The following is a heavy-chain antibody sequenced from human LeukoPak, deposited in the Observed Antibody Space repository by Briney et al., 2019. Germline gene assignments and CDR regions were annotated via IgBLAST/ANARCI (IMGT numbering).Heavy chain of an antibody. CDR3: ARVPTRGYSYALDY. D-gene: IGHD5-18*01. CDR1: GGSISSYY. V-gene: IGHV4-59*08. CDR2: IYYSGST. J-gene: IGHJ4*02. Sequence: SETLSLTCTVSGGSISSYYWSWIRQPPGKGLEWIGYIYYSGSTNYNPSLKSRVTISVDTSKNQFSLKLSSVTAADTAVYYRARVPTRGYSYALDYWGQGTLVTVSS.